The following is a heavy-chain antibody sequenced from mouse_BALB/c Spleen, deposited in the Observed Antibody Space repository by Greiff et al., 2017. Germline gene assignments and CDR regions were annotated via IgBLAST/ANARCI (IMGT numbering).Heavy chain of an antibody. CDR3: TRSGNWDGAYLDY. V-gene: IGHV1-55*01. CDR1: GYHFTSYW. CDR2: IYPGCGST. Sequence: VQLQQPGAELVKPGTSVKLSCKASGYHFTSYWINWVKLKPGQGLEWVGDIYPGCGSTHYNEKFKSKATLTVDTSSSTAYMQLSHLASEDSALYDCTRSGNWDGAYLDYWGQGTTLTVSA. D-gene: IGHD4-1*01. J-gene: IGHJ2*01.